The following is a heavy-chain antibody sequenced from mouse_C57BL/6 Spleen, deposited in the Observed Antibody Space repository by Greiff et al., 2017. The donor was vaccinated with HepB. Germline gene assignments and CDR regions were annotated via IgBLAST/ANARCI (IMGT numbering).Heavy chain of an antibody. CDR2: IWSGGST. J-gene: IGHJ3*01. CDR1: GFSLTSYG. D-gene: IGHD1-1*01. V-gene: IGHV2-2*01. CDR3: ARNGYYGSSSGFAY. Sequence: QVQLQQSGPGLVQPSQSLSITCTVSGFSLTSYGVHWVRQSPGKGLEWLGVIWSGGSTDYNAAFISRLSISKDNSKSQVFFKMSSLQADDTAIYYCARNGYYGSSSGFAYWGQGTLVTVSA.